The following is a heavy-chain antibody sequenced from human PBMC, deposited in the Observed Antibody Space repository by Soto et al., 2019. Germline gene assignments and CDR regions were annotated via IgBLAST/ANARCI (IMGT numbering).Heavy chain of an antibody. V-gene: IGHV3-53*01. D-gene: IGHD3-10*01. CDR1: GFTVSDKY. J-gene: IGHJ3*02. Sequence: EVQLVESGGDLVQPGGSLRLSCAASGFTVSDKYMNWVRQAPGKGLEWVSVIYTSGTTYYADSVKGRFTISRDNFKNSLYLQMNSLRAEDTAMYYCARDGFGRYDGSGSEAFDIWGRGTMVTVS. CDR2: IYTSGTT. CDR3: ARDGFGRYDGSGSEAFDI.